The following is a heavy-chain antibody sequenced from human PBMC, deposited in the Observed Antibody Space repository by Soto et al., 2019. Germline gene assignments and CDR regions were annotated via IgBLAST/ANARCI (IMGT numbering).Heavy chain of an antibody. CDR1: VYTLTELS. V-gene: IGHV1-24*01. Sequence: ASVKVSCKVSVYTLTELSMQWVRQAPGKGLEWMGGFDPEDGETIYAQKFQGRVTMTEDTSTDTAYMELSSLRSEDTAVYYCATDGGDGGWTFDYWGQGTLVTVSS. CDR3: ATDGGDGGWTFDY. CDR2: FDPEDGET. J-gene: IGHJ4*02. D-gene: IGHD6-19*01.